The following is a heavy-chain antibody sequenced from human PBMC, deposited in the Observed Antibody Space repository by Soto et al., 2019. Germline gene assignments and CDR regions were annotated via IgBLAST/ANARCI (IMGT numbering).Heavy chain of an antibody. V-gene: IGHV3-73*02. D-gene: IGHD2-2*02. Sequence: EVQLVESGGGLVQPGGSLKLSCAASGFTFSGSAMHWVLQASGKGLDWVGRIISRANSYATAYAASVKGRFTISRDDSKNTAYLQMNSQKTEDTAVYYCTSLPGYCSSTSCYSWGQGTLVTVSS. CDR3: TSLPGYCSSTSCYS. CDR1: GFTFSGSA. J-gene: IGHJ4*02. CDR2: IISRANSYAT.